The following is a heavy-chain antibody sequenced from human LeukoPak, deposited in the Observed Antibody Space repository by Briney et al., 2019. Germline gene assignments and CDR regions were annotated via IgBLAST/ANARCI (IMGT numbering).Heavy chain of an antibody. CDR3: ARLYSSSSEHFQH. D-gene: IGHD6-6*01. CDR1: GFAVSSNY. Sequence: GGSLRLSCAASGFAVSSNYMSWVRQAPGKGLEWVSVIYSGGSTYYADSVKGRFTISRDNSKNTLYLQMNSLRAEDTAVYYCARLYSSSSEHFQHWGQGTLVTVSS. CDR2: IYSGGST. J-gene: IGHJ1*01. V-gene: IGHV3-53*01.